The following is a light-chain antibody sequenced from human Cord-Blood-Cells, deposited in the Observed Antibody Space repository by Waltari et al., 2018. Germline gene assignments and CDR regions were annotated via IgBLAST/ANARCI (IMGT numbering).Light chain of an antibody. CDR1: QSISSH. V-gene: IGKV1-39*01. Sequence: DIQMTQSPSSLSASVGDRVSITCRASQSISSHLNWYQQKPGKAPKLLIYAASSLQSGVPSMFSGSGSGTDFTLTISSLQPEDFATYYCQQSYSTPWMFGQGTKVEIK. J-gene: IGKJ1*01. CDR2: AAS. CDR3: QQSYSTPWM.